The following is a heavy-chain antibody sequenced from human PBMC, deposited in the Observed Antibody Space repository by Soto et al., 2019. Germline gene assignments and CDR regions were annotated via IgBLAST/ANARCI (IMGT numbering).Heavy chain of an antibody. CDR3: ARNYDILTGYYKEDWYFDL. Sequence: QVQLVQSGAEVKKPGASVKVSCKASGYTFTSYGISWVRQAPGQGLEWMGWISAYNGNTNYAQKLKGRVTMTTDTSTSTAYMELRSLRSDDTAVYYCARNYDILTGYYKEDWYFDLWGRGTLVTVSS. J-gene: IGHJ2*01. V-gene: IGHV1-18*01. CDR1: GYTFTSYG. D-gene: IGHD3-9*01. CDR2: ISAYNGNT.